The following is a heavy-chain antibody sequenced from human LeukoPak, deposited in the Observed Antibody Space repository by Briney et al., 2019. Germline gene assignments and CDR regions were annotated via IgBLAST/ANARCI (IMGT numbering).Heavy chain of an antibody. CDR1: GDSISSYY. D-gene: IGHD2-21*02. V-gene: IGHV4-59*01. CDR3: ARGGVTLDY. Sequence: SETLSLTCAVSGDSISSYYWSWIRQPPGKGLEWIGYIYESGRTNHNPSLKSRVTISADTSKNQFSLKLSSVSAADTAVYYCARGGVTLDYWGQGTLVTVSS. CDR2: IYESGRT. J-gene: IGHJ4*02.